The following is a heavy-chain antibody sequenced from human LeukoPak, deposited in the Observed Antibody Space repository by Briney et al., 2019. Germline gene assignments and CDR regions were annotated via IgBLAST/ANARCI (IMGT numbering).Heavy chain of an antibody. D-gene: IGHD3-3*01. CDR1: GFTFSSYA. V-gene: IGHV3-23*01. CDR3: AKFLRYDFWSGLDY. CDR2: ISGSGGST. Sequence: LSGGSLRLSCAASGFTFSSYAMTWVRQAPGKGLEWVSAISGSGGSTYYADSVKGRFTISRDNSKNTLYLQMNSLRAEDTAVYYCAKFLRYDFWSGLDYWGQGTLVTVSS. J-gene: IGHJ4*02.